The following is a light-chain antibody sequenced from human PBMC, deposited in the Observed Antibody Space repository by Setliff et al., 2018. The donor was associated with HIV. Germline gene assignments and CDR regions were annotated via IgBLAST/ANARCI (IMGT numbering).Light chain of an antibody. CDR1: SSDVGGYNY. J-gene: IGLJ1*01. Sequence: QSVLTQPPSASGSLGQSVTISCTGTSSDVGGYNYVSWYQQHPGKAPKVMIYEVNQRPSGVPDRFSGSKSGNTASLTISGLQVEDEADYFCSSLISSTSYVFGTGTKVTVL. V-gene: IGLV2-8*01. CDR3: SSLISSTSYV. CDR2: EVN.